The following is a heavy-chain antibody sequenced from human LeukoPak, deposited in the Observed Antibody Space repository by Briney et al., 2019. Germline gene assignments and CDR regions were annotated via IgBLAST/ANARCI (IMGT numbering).Heavy chain of an antibody. CDR3: ARHLSGSSNLEH. D-gene: IGHD3-22*01. V-gene: IGHV3-30*03. CDR2: ISYDGSNK. CDR1: GFTFSSYG. Sequence: GGSLILSCAASGFTFSSYGMHWVRQAPGKGLEWVAVISYDGSNKYYADSVKGRFTISRDNSKNTLYLQMNSLRAEDTAVYYCARHLSGSSNLEHWGQGTLVTVSS. J-gene: IGHJ4*02.